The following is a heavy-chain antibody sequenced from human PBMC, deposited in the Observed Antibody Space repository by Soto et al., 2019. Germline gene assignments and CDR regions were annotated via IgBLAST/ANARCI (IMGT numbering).Heavy chain of an antibody. J-gene: IGHJ4*02. CDR3: ARGEYDSSIGGYFDS. CDR1: GGSISGYY. Sequence: KASETLSLTCTVSGGSISGYYWSWIRQPPGKGLEWIGYIFYSGSTKYNLSLRSRVTISLDTSNNQFSLKLSSVTAADTAMYYCARGEYDSSIGGYFDSWGQGTLVTVSS. D-gene: IGHD3-22*01. CDR2: IFYSGST. V-gene: IGHV4-59*01.